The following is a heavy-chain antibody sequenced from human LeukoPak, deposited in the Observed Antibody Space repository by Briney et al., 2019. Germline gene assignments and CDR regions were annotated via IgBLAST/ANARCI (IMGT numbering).Heavy chain of an antibody. Sequence: GGSLRLSCAASGFSFSSYAMTWVRQAPGKGLEWVSGIDGFGTSTYYADFVKGRFTISRDNSKNTLYLQMSSLRAEDTAVYYCAKAGGFDYGDFFDYWGQGTLVTVSS. V-gene: IGHV3-23*01. D-gene: IGHD4-17*01. CDR1: GFSFSSYA. J-gene: IGHJ4*02. CDR3: AKAGGFDYGDFFDY. CDR2: IDGFGTST.